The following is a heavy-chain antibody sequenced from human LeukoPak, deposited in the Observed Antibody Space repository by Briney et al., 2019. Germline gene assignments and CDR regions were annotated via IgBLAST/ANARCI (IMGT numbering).Heavy chain of an antibody. J-gene: IGHJ4*02. CDR1: GGSISSGSYY. V-gene: IGHV4-61*02. CDR3: ASLLGRGPGEYYFDY. D-gene: IGHD3-16*01. CDR2: IYTSGST. Sequence: PSQTLSLTCTASGGSISSGSYYWSWIRQPAGKGLEWIGRIYTSGSTNYNPSLKSRVTISVDTSKNQFSLKLSSVTAADTAVYYCASLLGRGPGEYYFDYWGQGILVTVSA.